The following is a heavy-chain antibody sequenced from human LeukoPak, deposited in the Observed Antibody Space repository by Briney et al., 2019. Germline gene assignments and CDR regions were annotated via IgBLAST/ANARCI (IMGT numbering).Heavy chain of an antibody. V-gene: IGHV4-38-2*02. CDR2: IYHSGST. D-gene: IGHD2-2*01. CDR3: ARERCSSTSCYFDH. CDR1: GYSISSGYY. J-gene: IGHJ4*02. Sequence: SETLSLTCTVSGYSISSGYYWGWIRQPAGKGLEWIGSIYHSGSTYYNPSLKSRVTISVDTSKNQFSLKLSSVTAADTAVYYCARERCSSTSCYFDHWGQGTLVTVSS.